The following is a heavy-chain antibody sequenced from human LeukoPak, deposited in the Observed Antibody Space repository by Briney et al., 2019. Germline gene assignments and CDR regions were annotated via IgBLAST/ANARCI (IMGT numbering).Heavy chain of an antibody. CDR2: IKSKIDGGTT. J-gene: IGHJ5*02. CDR3: ATPPHAVRGVS. Sequence: PGGSLRLSCAASASGFTFSSAWMSWVRQAPGKGLEWVVRIKSKIDGGTTDYAAPVIGRFTISRDDSKNTLHLQMDSLKTEDTGVYYCATPPHAVRGVSWGQGTLVTVSS. CDR1: GFTFSSAW. V-gene: IGHV3-15*01. D-gene: IGHD3-10*01.